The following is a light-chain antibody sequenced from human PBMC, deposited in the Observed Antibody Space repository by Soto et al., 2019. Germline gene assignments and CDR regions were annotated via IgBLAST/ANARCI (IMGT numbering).Light chain of an antibody. CDR2: DAS. CDR1: QSISRY. V-gene: IGKV3-11*01. CDR3: PHRNHWWT. Sequence: EIVLTQSPATLSLSPGERATLSCRASQSISRYLAWYQQKPGQAPRLLIYDASNRATGIPARFTGSGSGTDFPLTISRLKPESFALYYCPHRNHWWTFGQGTKVEIK. J-gene: IGKJ1*01.